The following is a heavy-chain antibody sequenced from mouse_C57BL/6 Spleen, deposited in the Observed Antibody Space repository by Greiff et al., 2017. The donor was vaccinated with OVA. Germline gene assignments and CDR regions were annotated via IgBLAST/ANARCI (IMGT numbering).Heavy chain of an antibody. Sequence: VQLQQSGPELVKPGASVKISCKASGYTFTDYYMNWVKQSHGKSLEWIGDINPNNGGTSYNQKFKGKATLTVDKSSSTAYMELRSLTSEDSAVYYCARRHYGFYYFDYWGQGTTLTVSS. D-gene: IGHD1-1*01. V-gene: IGHV1-26*01. CDR1: GYTFTDYY. CDR3: ARRHYGFYYFDY. J-gene: IGHJ2*01. CDR2: INPNNGGT.